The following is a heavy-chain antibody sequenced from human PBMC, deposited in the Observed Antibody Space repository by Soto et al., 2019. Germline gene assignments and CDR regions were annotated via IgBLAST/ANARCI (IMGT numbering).Heavy chain of an antibody. D-gene: IGHD3-16*01. CDR1: GFTVSSTY. Sequence: EVQLVESGGGLIQPGGSLRLSCAASGFTVSSTYMSWVRQAPGKGLAWVSVIHTGGSAYYAGSVEGRFTISRDNVKNTLYLQMNSLRVDDTAVYYCARLALGPWGQGALVTVSS. J-gene: IGHJ5*02. CDR3: ARLALGP. V-gene: IGHV3-53*01. CDR2: IHTGGSA.